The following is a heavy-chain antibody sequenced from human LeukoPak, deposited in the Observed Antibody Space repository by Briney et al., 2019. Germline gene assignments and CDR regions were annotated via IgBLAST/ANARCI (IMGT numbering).Heavy chain of an antibody. V-gene: IGHV4-59*01. CDR2: IYYSGST. Sequence: SETLSLTCTVSGGSISSYYWSWIRQPPGKGLEWIGYIYYSGSTNYNPSLKSQVTISVDTSKNQFSLKLSSVTAADTAVYYCARDSGIAAAWFDPWGQGTLVTVSS. CDR3: ARDSGIAAAWFDP. D-gene: IGHD6-13*01. J-gene: IGHJ5*02. CDR1: GGSISSYY.